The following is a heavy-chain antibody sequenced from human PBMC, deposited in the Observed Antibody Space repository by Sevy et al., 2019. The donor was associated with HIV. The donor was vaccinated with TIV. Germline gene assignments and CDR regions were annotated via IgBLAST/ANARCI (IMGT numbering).Heavy chain of an antibody. J-gene: IGHJ4*02. V-gene: IGHV1-46*01. D-gene: IGHD2-8*02. CDR1: GDTFTNNY. Sequence: ASVKVSCKASGDTFTNNYMHWVRQAPGQGLEWMGIIDPTGGNASYAQKFQGRVTMTRDTSTSTLYMDLSSLRSEDTAVYYCVRAGPAQPFDSWGQGTLVTVSS. CDR3: VRAGPAQPFDS. CDR2: IDPTGGNA.